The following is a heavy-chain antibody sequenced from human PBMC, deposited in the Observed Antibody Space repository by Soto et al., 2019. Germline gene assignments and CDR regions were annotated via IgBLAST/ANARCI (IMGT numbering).Heavy chain of an antibody. D-gene: IGHD1-26*01. CDR3: ARTVGAAYYFDF. J-gene: IGHJ4*02. CDR1: GDSMTKYY. Sequence: QVQLQESGPGLVKPSETLSLTCNVSGDSMTKYYWSWIRQPAGKGLEWIGRIYTSGSTNYNPSLKSRVPMSIDTSNNHFSLSLKSVTAADTAMYYCARTVGAAYYFDFWGQGALVTVSS. V-gene: IGHV4-4*07. CDR2: IYTSGST.